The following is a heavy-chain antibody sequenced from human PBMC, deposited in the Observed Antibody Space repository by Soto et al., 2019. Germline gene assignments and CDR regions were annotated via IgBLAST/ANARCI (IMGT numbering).Heavy chain of an antibody. CDR2: SSNSGTFS. Sequence: GGSLRLSCEGSGFTSSDYYISWIRQAPGKGLEWISYSSNSGTFSRYADSVKGRFSISRDNTKNLLYLQMSSLRAEDTAVYYCARSGDNYNRLDYWGQGTPVTVSS. CDR3: ARSGDNYNRLDY. V-gene: IGHV3-11*06. J-gene: IGHJ4*02. CDR1: GFTSSDYY. D-gene: IGHD1-1*01.